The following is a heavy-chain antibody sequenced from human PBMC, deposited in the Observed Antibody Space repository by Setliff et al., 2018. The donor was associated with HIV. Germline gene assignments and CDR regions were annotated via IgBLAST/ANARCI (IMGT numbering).Heavy chain of an antibody. D-gene: IGHD3-3*01. V-gene: IGHV4-4*07. CDR3: AKVLRDYTIDFYLVGFDS. CDR1: GASISSYY. Sequence: SETLSLTCTVSGASISSYYWSWIRQPAGKGLEWIGRIYVSGHTDYNPSLKSRATMSLDTSKNQLSLKLSSVTAADTAVYYCAKVLRDYTIDFYLVGFDSWGQGTPVTVS. CDR2: IYVSGHT. J-gene: IGHJ4*02.